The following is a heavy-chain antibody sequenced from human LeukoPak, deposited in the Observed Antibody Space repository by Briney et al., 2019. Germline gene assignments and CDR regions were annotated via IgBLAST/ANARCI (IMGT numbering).Heavy chain of an antibody. CDR3: ARGYSHGSAAFDY. Sequence: GGSLRLSCAASGFTFSNAWMSWVRQAPGKGLEWVALISYDGSKKYYADSVKGRFTISRDNSKNTLYLQMSSLRAEDTAVYYCARGYSHGSAAFDYWGQGTLVTVSS. D-gene: IGHD5-18*01. J-gene: IGHJ4*02. V-gene: IGHV3-30*03. CDR1: GFTFSNAW. CDR2: ISYDGSKK.